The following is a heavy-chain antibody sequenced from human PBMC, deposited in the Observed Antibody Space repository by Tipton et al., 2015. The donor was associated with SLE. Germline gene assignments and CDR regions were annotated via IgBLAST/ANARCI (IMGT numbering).Heavy chain of an antibody. V-gene: IGHV4-39*07. CDR1: GGSISSSSYY. J-gene: IGHJ4*02. CDR3: ASTVTTGHGIDY. Sequence: LRLSCTVSGGSISSSSYYWGWIRQPPGKGLEWIGSIYYSGSTYYNPSLKSRVTISVDTSKNQFSLKLSSVTAADTAVYYCASTVTTGHGIDYWGQGTLVTVSS. D-gene: IGHD4-17*01. CDR2: IYYSGST.